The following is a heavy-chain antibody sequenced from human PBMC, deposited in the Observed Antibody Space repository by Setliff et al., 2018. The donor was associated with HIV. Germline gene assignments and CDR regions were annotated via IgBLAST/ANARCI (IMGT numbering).Heavy chain of an antibody. CDR3: ARDYFDSSAYHYGFGAFDI. D-gene: IGHD3-22*01. J-gene: IGHJ3*02. Sequence: ASVKVSCKASGYTFASHNIYWVRQAPGQGPEWMGMINPSGGSASYAQKFQGRVTMSRDTSTSTVYMELSSLRSEDTAVYYCARDYFDSSAYHYGFGAFDIWGQGTMVTVSS. CDR1: GYTFASHN. V-gene: IGHV1-46*01. CDR2: INPSGGSA.